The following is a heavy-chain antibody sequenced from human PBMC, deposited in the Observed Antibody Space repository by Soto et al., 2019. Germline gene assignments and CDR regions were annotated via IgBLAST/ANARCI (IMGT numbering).Heavy chain of an antibody. CDR3: ARTNRDCRGGCMITFGGAEFDY. D-gene: IGHD3-16*01. Sequence: QVQLVQSGAEVKKPGSSVKVSCKASGGTFSSYAISWVRQAPGQGLEWMGGIIPIFGTANYAQKFQGRVTITADESTSTAYMELSSLRSENTAVYYCARTNRDCRGGCMITFGGAEFDYWGQGTLVTVSS. CDR2: IIPIFGTA. J-gene: IGHJ4*02. CDR1: GGTFSSYA. V-gene: IGHV1-69*12.